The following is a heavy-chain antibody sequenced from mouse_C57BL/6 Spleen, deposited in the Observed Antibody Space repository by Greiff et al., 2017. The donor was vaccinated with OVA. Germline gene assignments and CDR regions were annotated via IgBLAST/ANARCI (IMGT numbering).Heavy chain of an antibody. CDR3: AREYGYLDY. V-gene: IGHV1-61*01. CDR1: GYTFTSYW. Sequence: VQLQQPGAELVRPGSSVKLSCKASGYTFTSYWMDWVKQRPGQGLEWIGNIYPSDSVTHYNQQFKDKATLTVEKSSSTAYMQRSRLTSEDSAVYYCAREYGYLDYWGQGTTLTVSS. J-gene: IGHJ2*01. D-gene: IGHD2-2*01. CDR2: IYPSDSVT.